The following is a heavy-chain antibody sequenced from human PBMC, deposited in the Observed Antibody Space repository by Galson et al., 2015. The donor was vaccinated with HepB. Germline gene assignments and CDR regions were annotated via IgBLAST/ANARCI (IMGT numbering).Heavy chain of an antibody. CDR2: ISAYNGNT. Sequence: SVKVSCKASGYTFTSYGISWVRQAPGQGLEWMGWISAYNGNTNYAQKLQGRVTMTTDTSTSTAYMELRSLRSDDTAVYYCARGDFTIFGVVITPRYGMDVWGQGTTVTVSS. D-gene: IGHD3-3*01. CDR1: GYTFTSYG. CDR3: ARGDFTIFGVVITPRYGMDV. V-gene: IGHV1-18*04. J-gene: IGHJ6*02.